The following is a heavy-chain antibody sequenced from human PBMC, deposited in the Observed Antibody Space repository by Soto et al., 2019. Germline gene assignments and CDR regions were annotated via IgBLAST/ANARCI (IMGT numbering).Heavy chain of an antibody. CDR1: GGSINTATHS. CDR3: ARGGGVTTTGDDY. CDR2: IYHSGST. V-gene: IGHV4-30-2*01. D-gene: IGHD4-4*01. J-gene: IGHJ4*02. Sequence: QLQLQESGSGLVKPSQTLSLTCAVSGGSINTATHSWSWIRQPPGKGLEWIGYIYHSGSTYYNPSVEGGVAISIGKSNTQFSVRLSAVTAADTAVYYCARGGGVTTTGDDYWGQGILVTVSS.